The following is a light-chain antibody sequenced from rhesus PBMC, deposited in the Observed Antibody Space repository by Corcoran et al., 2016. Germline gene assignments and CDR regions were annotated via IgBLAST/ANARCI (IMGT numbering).Light chain of an antibody. CDR3: QHGYGTPLT. Sequence: DIQMTQSPSSLSASVGDRVTITCRASENVNNYVNWYQQKPGKAPKLLIYKASTLQSGVPSRFSGSGSGTDYTFPLRSLQPEDVATYYCQHGYGTPLTFGGGTKVEIK. CDR1: ENVNNY. CDR2: KAS. J-gene: IGKJ4*01. V-gene: IGKV1-74*01.